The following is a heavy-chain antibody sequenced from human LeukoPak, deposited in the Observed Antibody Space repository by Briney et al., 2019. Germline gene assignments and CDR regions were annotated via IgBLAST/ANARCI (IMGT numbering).Heavy chain of an antibody. CDR3: ARDNDKVVDH. CDR2: ITAYNGNR. J-gene: IGHJ4*01. Sequence: GASVKVSCKTSGYTFSNYGISWVRPAPGQGLEWMGWITAYNGNRLYAQRFQGRITLTTDTSTSTSYMELRSLEYDETAIYCARDNDKVVDHWGQGTLVTVSS. V-gene: IGHV1-18*01. D-gene: IGHD1-1*01. CDR1: GYTFSNYG.